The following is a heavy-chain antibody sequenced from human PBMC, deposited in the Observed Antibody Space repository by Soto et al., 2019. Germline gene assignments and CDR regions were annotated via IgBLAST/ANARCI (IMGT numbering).Heavy chain of an antibody. Sequence: VQLVESGGGLVKPGGSLRLSCAASGFTFSSYSMTWVRQAPGKGLEWVSTISSSSAYIYYPDSVKGRFTISRDNAKNSLFLQMNSLRTEDTAVYYCATDQLSLLNYDYWGQGTLVTVSS. D-gene: IGHD1-1*01. CDR2: ISSSSAYI. J-gene: IGHJ4*02. V-gene: IGHV3-21*01. CDR3: ATDQLSLLNYDY. CDR1: GFTFSSYS.